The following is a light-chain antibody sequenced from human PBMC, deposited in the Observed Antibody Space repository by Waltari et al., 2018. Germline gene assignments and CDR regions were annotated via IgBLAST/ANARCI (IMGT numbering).Light chain of an antibody. CDR2: EDT. CDR3: GTWDSSLSGAV. CDR1: RSHFGQTS. J-gene: IGLJ7*01. Sequence: QSLLTQPPSVSAAPGQRVTIPRSGRRSHFGQTSVSLNRQFPGSAPKPLIYEDTERPAGVPGRFSGSKSGTSATLDITGLQPGDEAEYYCGTWDSSLSGAVFGGGTLLTVL. V-gene: IGLV1-51*02.